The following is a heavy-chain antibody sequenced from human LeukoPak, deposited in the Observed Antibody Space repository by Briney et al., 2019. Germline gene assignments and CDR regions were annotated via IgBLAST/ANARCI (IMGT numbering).Heavy chain of an antibody. Sequence: GGSLRLSCAASGFTVSSNYMSWVRQAPGKGLEWVSVIYSGGSTYYADSVKGRFTISRDNSKNTLYLQMNSLRAEDTAVYYCARDGPYDSSGYPDYWGQGTLVTVSS. D-gene: IGHD3-22*01. CDR3: ARDGPYDSSGYPDY. V-gene: IGHV3-53*01. CDR2: IYSGGST. CDR1: GFTVSSNY. J-gene: IGHJ4*02.